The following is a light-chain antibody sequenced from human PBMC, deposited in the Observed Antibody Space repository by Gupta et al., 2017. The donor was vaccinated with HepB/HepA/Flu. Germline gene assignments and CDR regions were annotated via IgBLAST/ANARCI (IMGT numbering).Light chain of an antibody. CDR3: SAYAGTHTVV. Sequence: QSALTQPRSVYGTPGQSDSIFCTGTSSDVGGSKYVSWYQQHPGKAPKLMIYDVSERLSGVPDRFSGSKSGNTASLTISGLQAEDEAEYHCSAYAGTHTVVFGGGTKLTVL. V-gene: IGLV2-11*01. CDR2: DVS. J-gene: IGLJ3*02. CDR1: SSDVGGSKY.